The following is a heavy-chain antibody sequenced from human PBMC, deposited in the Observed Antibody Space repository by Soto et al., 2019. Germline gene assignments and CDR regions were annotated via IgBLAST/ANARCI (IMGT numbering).Heavy chain of an antibody. CDR3: ARSSGYDYLYY. V-gene: IGHV3-21*01. CDR1: GFTFSSYS. J-gene: IGHJ4*02. Sequence: EVQLVESGGGLVKPGGSLRLSCAASGFTFSSYSMNWVRQAPGKGLEWVSSISSSSSYIYYADPVKGRFTISRDNAKNSLYLQMNSLRAEDTAVYYCARSSGYDYLYYWGQGTLVTVSS. CDR2: ISSSSSYI. D-gene: IGHD5-12*01.